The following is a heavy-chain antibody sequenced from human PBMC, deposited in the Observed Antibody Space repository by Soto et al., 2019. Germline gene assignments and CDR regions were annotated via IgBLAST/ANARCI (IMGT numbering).Heavy chain of an antibody. J-gene: IGHJ5*02. Sequence: SGPTLVNPTQTLTLTCTFSGFSLSTSGMCVSWIRQPPGKALEWLARIDWDDDKYYSTSLKTRLTISKDTSKNQVVLTMTNMDPVDTATYYCARMYYDILTGYYSWFDPWGQGTLVTVSS. CDR2: IDWDDDK. CDR3: ARMYYDILTGYYSWFDP. V-gene: IGHV2-70*11. CDR1: GFSLSTSGMC. D-gene: IGHD3-9*01.